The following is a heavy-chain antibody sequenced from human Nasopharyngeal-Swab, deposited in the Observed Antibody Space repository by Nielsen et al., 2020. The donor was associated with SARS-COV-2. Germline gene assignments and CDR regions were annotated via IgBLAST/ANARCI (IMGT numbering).Heavy chain of an antibody. CDR3: ARLSGSFYMDV. Sequence: VRQAPGKGLEWVSVIYSGGSTYYADSVKGRFTISGHNSKNTLYLQMNSLRAEDTAVYYCARLSGSFYMDVWGKGTTVTVSS. D-gene: IGHD3-10*01. V-gene: IGHV3-53*04. J-gene: IGHJ6*03. CDR2: IYSGGST.